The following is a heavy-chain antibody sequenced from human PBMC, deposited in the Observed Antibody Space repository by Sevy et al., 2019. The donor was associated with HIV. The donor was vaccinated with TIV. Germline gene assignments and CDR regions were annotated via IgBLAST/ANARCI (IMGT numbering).Heavy chain of an antibody. J-gene: IGHJ4*02. Sequence: GGSLRLSCAASGFTFSSYAMSWVRQAPGKGLEWVSAISGSGGSTYYADSVKGRFTISRDNSKNTRYLQMNSLRAEDTAVYYCAKDREAGAGSPFFGDYWGQGTLVTVSS. V-gene: IGHV3-23*01. CDR1: GFTFSSYA. CDR2: ISGSGGST. CDR3: AKDREAGAGSPFFGDY. D-gene: IGHD6-19*01.